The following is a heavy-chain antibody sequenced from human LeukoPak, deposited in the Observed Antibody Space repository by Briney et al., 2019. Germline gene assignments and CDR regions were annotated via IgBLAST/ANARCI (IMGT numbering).Heavy chain of an antibody. Sequence: GGSLRLSCAASGFTFSSYAMSWVRQAPGKGLEWVSAISGSGGSTYYADSVKGRFTISRDNAKNSLYLQMNSLRAEDTAVYYCARDDGAADYYYYYYMDVWGKGTTVTVSS. V-gene: IGHV3-23*01. CDR2: ISGSGGST. CDR3: ARDDGAADYYYYYYMDV. CDR1: GFTFSSYA. D-gene: IGHD6-13*01. J-gene: IGHJ6*03.